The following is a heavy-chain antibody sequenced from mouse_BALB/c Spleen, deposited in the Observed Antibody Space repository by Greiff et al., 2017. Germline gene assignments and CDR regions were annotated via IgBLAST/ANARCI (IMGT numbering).Heavy chain of an antibody. CDR2: IYPGSGNT. CDR1: GYTFTDYY. CDR3: ARDGNYYFDY. Sequence: VKLMESGAELARPGASVKLSCKASGYTFTDYYINWVKQRTGQGLEWIGEIYPGSGNTYYNEKFKGKATLTADKSSSTAYMQLSSLTSEDSAVYFCARDGNYYFDYWGQGSTLTVSS. J-gene: IGHJ2*01. D-gene: IGHD2-1*01. V-gene: IGHV1-77*01.